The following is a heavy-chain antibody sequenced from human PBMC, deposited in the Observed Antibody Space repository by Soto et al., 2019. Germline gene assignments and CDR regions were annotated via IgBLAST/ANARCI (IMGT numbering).Heavy chain of an antibody. Sequence: PAGCLRPSCSASRLTFSSYRMHWLRQAPGKVLEWVAVIWYDGSNKYYADSVKGRFTISRDNSKNTLYLQTTSLRAEDTAVYYCARDYYDSSGAGHFQHLDQGNLGHVS. D-gene: IGHD3-22*01. J-gene: IGHJ1*01. CDR1: RLTFSSYR. V-gene: IGHV3-33*01. CDR3: ARDYYDSSGAGHFQH. CDR2: IWYDGSNK.